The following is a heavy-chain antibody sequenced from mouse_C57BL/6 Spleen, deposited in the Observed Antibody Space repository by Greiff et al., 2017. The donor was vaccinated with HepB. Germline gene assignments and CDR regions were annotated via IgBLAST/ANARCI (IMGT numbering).Heavy chain of an antibody. J-gene: IGHJ4*01. D-gene: IGHD2-5*01. CDR1: GYTFTDYN. V-gene: IGHV1-22*01. CDR2: INPKNGGT. CDR3: ARGTYYSNYFAMDY. Sequence: VQLQQSGPELVKPGASVKMSCKASGYTFTDYNMHWVKQSHGKSLEWIGYINPKNGGTSYNQKFKGKATLTVNKSSSTAYMELRSLTSEDSAVYYCARGTYYSNYFAMDYWGQGTSVTVSS.